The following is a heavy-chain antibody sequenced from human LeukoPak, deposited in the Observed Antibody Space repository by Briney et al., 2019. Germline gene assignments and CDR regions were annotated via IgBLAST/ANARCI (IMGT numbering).Heavy chain of an antibody. CDR3: EREDRYCSGGSCYT. V-gene: IGHV4-59*01. CDR2: IYYSGST. Sequence: KPSETLSLTCTVSGVSISSYYWSWIRQPPGKGLEWIGYIYYSGSTNYNPSLKSRVTKSVDTSKNQFSLMLSSVTAADTAVYYCEREDRYCSGGSCYTWGQGTLVTVSS. D-gene: IGHD2-15*01. CDR1: GVSISSYY. J-gene: IGHJ5*02.